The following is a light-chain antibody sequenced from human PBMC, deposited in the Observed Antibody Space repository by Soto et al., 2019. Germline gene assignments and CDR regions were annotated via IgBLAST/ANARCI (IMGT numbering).Light chain of an antibody. CDR3: QQNNYWPPWT. Sequence: EIVMTQSPATLSVSPGERATLSCRASQSVSSNLAWYQQKPGQAPRLLIYGASTRATGIPARFSGSGSGTEFTLTISSLPSEDFALYYCQQNNYWPPWTFGQGTKVEIK. CDR1: QSVSSN. CDR2: GAS. J-gene: IGKJ1*01. V-gene: IGKV3-15*01.